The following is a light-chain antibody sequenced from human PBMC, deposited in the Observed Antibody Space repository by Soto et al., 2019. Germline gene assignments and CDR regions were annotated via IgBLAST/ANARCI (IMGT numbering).Light chain of an antibody. CDR1: HSVNSNF. Sequence: EIVLTQSPGTLSLSPGDRATLSCRASHSVNSNFLAWYQHKPGQAPRLLIYGASTRATGVSDRFSGSGSGTDFTLTVSRLEPEDFAVYYCQQYGISPLDTFGQGTKLEIK. CDR2: GAS. J-gene: IGKJ2*01. CDR3: QQYGISPLDT. V-gene: IGKV3-20*01.